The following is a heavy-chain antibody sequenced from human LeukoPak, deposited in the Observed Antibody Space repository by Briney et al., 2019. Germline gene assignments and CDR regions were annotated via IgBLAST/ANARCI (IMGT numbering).Heavy chain of an antibody. J-gene: IGHJ4*02. Sequence: SETLSLTCTVSGGSISSGGYYWSWIRQHPGKGLEWIGYIYYSGSTYYNPSLKSRVTISVDTSKNQFSLKLSSVTAADTAVYYCARVHYDFWSGSYYFDYWGQGTLVTVSS. CDR3: ARVHYDFWSGSYYFDY. CDR2: IYYSGST. CDR1: GGSISSGGYY. V-gene: IGHV4-31*03. D-gene: IGHD3-3*01.